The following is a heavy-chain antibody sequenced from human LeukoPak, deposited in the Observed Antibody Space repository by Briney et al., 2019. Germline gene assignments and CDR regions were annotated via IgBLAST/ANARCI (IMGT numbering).Heavy chain of an antibody. V-gene: IGHV3-23*01. Sequence: GGSLRLSCAASGFTFSSYVMSWVRRAPGKGLEWVSAISGSGGSTYYTDSVKGRFTISRDNSKNTLYLQMNSVRAEDTAVYYCAKGKINHDGAVEIWGQGTTVTVSS. CDR2: ISGSGGST. CDR1: GFTFSSYV. CDR3: AKGKINHDGAVEI. J-gene: IGHJ3*02. D-gene: IGHD3-16*01.